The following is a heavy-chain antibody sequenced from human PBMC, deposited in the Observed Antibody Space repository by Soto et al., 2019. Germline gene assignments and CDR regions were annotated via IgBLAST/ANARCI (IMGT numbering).Heavy chain of an antibody. CDR2: IYPGDSDT. CDR3: ARQGGYDSHLYYYDGMDV. CDR1: GYSFTSYW. Sequence: PGESLKISCKGSGYSFTSYWIGWVRQMPGKGLEWVGIIYPGDSDTRYSPSFQGQVTISADKSISTAYLQWSSPKASDTAMYYRARQGGYDSHLYYYDGMDVWGQGTTVTVSS. D-gene: IGHD5-12*01. V-gene: IGHV5-51*01. J-gene: IGHJ6*02.